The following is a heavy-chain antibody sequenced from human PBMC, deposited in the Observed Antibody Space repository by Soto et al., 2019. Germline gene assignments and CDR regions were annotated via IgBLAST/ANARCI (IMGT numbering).Heavy chain of an antibody. CDR2: LSDSVGTT. V-gene: IGHV3-23*01. CDR3: AQHLIGGRLETTFDI. D-gene: IGHD3-22*01. J-gene: IGHJ4*02. CDR1: GCSFGTYT. Sequence: GGSLRLSCAVSGCSFGTYTVNWVRQAPGMGLEWVSGLSDSVGTTHYAYSVNGRFTIARDKSKNTLYLQMNNLRAEDTAVYSCAQHLIGGRLETTFDIWGQGTRVTVS.